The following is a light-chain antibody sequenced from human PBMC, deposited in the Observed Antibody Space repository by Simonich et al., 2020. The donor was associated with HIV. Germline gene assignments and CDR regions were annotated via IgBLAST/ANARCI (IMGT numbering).Light chain of an antibody. Sequence: DIQMTQSPSTLSASVGDRVTITCRASPSISPWLAWYQQKPGKDPKLLIYKASSLESGVPSRFSGSGSGTEFTLTISSLQPDDFATYYCKQYNSYPRTFGQGTKLEIK. V-gene: IGKV1-5*03. CDR2: KAS. CDR1: PSISPW. CDR3: KQYNSYPRT. J-gene: IGKJ2*01.